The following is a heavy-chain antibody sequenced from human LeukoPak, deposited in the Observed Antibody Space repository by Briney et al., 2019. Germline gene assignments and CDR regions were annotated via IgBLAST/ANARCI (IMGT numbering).Heavy chain of an antibody. D-gene: IGHD5-18*01. CDR2: IKSKTDGGTT. Sequence: GGSLRLSCAASGFTFSNAWMSWVHQAPGKGLEWVGRIKSKTDGGTTDYAAPVKGRFTISRDNSKNTLYLQMNSLRAEDTAVYYCARDTGDVDTAMVTYAFDIWGQGTMVTVSS. CDR1: GFTFSNAW. CDR3: ARDTGDVDTAMVTYAFDI. J-gene: IGHJ3*02. V-gene: IGHV3-15*01.